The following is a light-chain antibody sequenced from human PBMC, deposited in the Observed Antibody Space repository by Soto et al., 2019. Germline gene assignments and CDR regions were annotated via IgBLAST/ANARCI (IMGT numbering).Light chain of an antibody. CDR2: DAS. Sequence: DIRMTQSPSSLSASVGDRVTITCRASQDISNSVDWFQHRPGKAPKTLIYDASKLHSGVPSKFSGSGSGTDFTLTISSLQPEDFATYYFLQYNSYPRTFGQGTKVDI. CDR3: LQYNSYPRT. J-gene: IGKJ1*01. CDR1: QDISNS. V-gene: IGKV1-16*02.